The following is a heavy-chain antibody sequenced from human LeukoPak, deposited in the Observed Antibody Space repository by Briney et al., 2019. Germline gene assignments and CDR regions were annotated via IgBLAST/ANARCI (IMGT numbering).Heavy chain of an antibody. J-gene: IGHJ3*02. CDR1: GFTFSSYS. CDR2: ISSSSSYI. D-gene: IGHD1-1*01. Sequence: GGSLRLSCAASGFTFSSYSMNWVRQAPGKGLEWVSSISSSSSYIYYADSVKGRFTISRDNAKNLLYLQMNSLRAEDTAVYYCARDGELSNRLAGGTGTYAFDIWGQGTMVTVSS. V-gene: IGHV3-21*01. CDR3: ARDGELSNRLAGGTGTYAFDI.